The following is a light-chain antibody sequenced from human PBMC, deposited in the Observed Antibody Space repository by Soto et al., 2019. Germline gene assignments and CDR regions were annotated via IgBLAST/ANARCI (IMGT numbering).Light chain of an antibody. CDR1: QSVTSNY. CDR3: QQYGSSPGT. CDR2: GAS. Sequence: IVLTQSPGTLSLSPGERATLSCRASQSVTSNYLAWYQQKPGQAPRLLLFGASIRDTGIPDRFSGSGSGTDFTLTIRRLESEDSAVYYCQQYGSSPGTFGQGTKVDIK. J-gene: IGKJ1*01. V-gene: IGKV3-20*01.